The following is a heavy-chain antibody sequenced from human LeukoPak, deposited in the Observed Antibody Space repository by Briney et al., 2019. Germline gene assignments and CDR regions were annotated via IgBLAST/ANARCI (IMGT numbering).Heavy chain of an antibody. CDR1: GYSLTSYW. CDR2: INPYNSVT. CDR3: ARQTAMGRSGDY. V-gene: IGHV5-51*01. Sequence: GESLKISCKVSGYSLTSYWIGWARQMPGKGLEWMGIINPYNSVTRYSPSFQGQVTISVDRSINTAYLQWSSLEASDTAMYYCARQTAMGRSGDYWGQGTLVTVSS. D-gene: IGHD5-18*01. J-gene: IGHJ4*02.